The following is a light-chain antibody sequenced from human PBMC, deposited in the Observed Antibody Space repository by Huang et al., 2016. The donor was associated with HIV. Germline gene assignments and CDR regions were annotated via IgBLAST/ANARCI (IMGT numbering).Light chain of an antibody. CDR3: QQYNIWPPHT. J-gene: IGKJ1*01. CDR1: QSVFTN. V-gene: IGKV3-15*01. CDR2: VAS. Sequence: EIVMTQSPATLSVSPGERATLSCRASQSVFTNVAWYQQRPGQAPRLLIHVASTRATGIPARFSCSGSGTEFPLTISSLQSEDSAVYYCQQYNIWPPHTFGQGTKVEIK.